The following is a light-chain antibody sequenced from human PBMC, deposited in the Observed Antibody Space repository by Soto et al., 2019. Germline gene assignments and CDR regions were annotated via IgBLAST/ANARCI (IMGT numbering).Light chain of an antibody. J-gene: IGKJ4*01. Sequence: EIVLTQSPATLSLSPGERATLSCRASQSVSRYLAWYQQKPGQAPRLLIYDASNRATGIPARFSGSGSGTDFTLTISSLEPEDFAVYCCQQRSDWGTFGGGTKVEIK. CDR1: QSVSRY. CDR3: QQRSDWGT. CDR2: DAS. V-gene: IGKV3-11*01.